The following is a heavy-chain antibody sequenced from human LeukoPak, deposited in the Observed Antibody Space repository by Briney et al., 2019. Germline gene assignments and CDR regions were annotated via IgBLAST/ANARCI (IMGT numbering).Heavy chain of an antibody. CDR2: ISDDGRNK. Sequence: GGSLRLSCAASGFTVSSNYMNWVRQAPGKGLEWVAVISDDGRNKNYADSVKGRFTISRDSSNNTLYLQMNSLRAEDTGVYFCAKDMETTASGTFDFRGQGTLVTVSS. CDR3: AKDMETTASGTFDF. D-gene: IGHD6-13*01. V-gene: IGHV3-30*18. CDR1: GFTVSSNY. J-gene: IGHJ4*02.